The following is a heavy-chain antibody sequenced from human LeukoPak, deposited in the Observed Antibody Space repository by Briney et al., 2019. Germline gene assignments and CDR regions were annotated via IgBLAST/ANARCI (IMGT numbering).Heavy chain of an antibody. V-gene: IGHV4-59*01. CDR3: VRGVAYYDFWSGYYQYFDY. J-gene: IGHJ4*02. CDR2: IYYSGST. CDR1: GGSISSYY. Sequence: SETLSLTCTVSGGSISSYYWSWIRQPPGKGLEWIGYIYYSGSTNYNPSLKSRVTISVDTSKNQFSLKLSSVTAADTAVYYCVRGVAYYDFWSGYYQYFDYWGQGTLVTVSS. D-gene: IGHD3-3*01.